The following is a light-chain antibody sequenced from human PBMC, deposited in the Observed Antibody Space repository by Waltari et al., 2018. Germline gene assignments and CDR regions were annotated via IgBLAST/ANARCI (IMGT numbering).Light chain of an antibody. V-gene: IGKV3-15*01. CDR1: QSVSSN. Sequence: EIVMTQSPATLSVSPGERATLSCRASQSVSSNLARYQQKPGQAPRLLIYGASTRATGIPARFSGSGSGPEFTLTISSLQSEDFAVYYCQQYNNWPPWWTFGQGTKVEIK. J-gene: IGKJ1*01. CDR3: QQYNNWPPWWT. CDR2: GAS.